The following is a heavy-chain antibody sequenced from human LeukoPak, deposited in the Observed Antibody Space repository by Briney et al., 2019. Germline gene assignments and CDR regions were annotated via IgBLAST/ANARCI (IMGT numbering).Heavy chain of an antibody. CDR2: IVGSGGIT. D-gene: IGHD1-1*01. J-gene: IGHJ4*02. CDR1: GFTFGSYA. V-gene: IGHV3-23*01. CDR3: AKDGWNDIPDY. Sequence: GGSLRLSCAASGFTFGSYAMSWVRKTPGKGLEWVSGIVGSGGITYYADSVKGRFTISRDNSKKTLYLQMNSLRAEDTAVYYCAKDGWNDIPDYWGQGTLVTVSS.